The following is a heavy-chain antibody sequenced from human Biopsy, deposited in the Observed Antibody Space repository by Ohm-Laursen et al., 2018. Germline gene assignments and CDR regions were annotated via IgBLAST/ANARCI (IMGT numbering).Heavy chain of an antibody. Sequence: TLSLTWTVSGDSVTKYYWSWIRQPPGKGLEWIGHIYYSVMTNYNPSLQSRVSISVDTSRNQVSLTLRSVTAADTAVYYCARDSGILNYGNFKYYHYYGMDVWGQGTKVTVSS. J-gene: IGHJ6*02. CDR2: IYYSVMT. V-gene: IGHV4-59*02. D-gene: IGHD4-11*01. CDR3: ARDSGILNYGNFKYYHYYGMDV. CDR1: GDSVTKYY.